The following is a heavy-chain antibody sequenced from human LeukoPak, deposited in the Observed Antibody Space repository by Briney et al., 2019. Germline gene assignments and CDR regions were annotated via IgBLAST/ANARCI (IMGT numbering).Heavy chain of an antibody. V-gene: IGHV4-61*02. CDR2: IYTSGST. J-gene: IGHJ5*02. CDR3: AILRGDYDFWSGYRMSGWFDP. CDR1: GGSISSGSYY. Sequence: PSQTLSLTCTVSGGSISSGSYYWSWIRQPAGKGLEWIGRIYTSGSTNYNPSLKSRVTISVDTPKNQFSLKLSSVTAADTAVYYCAILRGDYDFWSGYRMSGWFDPWGQGTLVTVSS. D-gene: IGHD3-3*01.